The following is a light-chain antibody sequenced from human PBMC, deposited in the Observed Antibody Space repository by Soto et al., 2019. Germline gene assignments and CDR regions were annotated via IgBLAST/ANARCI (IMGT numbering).Light chain of an antibody. J-gene: IGKJ4*01. Sequence: EIVLTQSPGTLSLSPGERATLSCRASQSVSSSYLAGYQQKPGQAPRLLIYGTSGRATGIPDRFSGSGSGTDFTLTITKLEPKDFAVYYCQQYGSSSPTFGRGTKVEIK. CDR3: QQYGSSSPT. CDR1: QSVSSSY. CDR2: GTS. V-gene: IGKV3-20*01.